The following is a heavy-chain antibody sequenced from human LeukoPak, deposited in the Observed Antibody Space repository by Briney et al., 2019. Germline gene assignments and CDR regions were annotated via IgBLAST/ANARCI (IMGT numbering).Heavy chain of an antibody. CDR1: GFTYSTYC. J-gene: IGHJ4*02. CDR3: ARASTTVPNLLDN. V-gene: IGHV3-74*01. Sequence: GGPLRLPCAASGFTYSTYCMLWLREDPGKALLWVSGIKGDGSSTNYADSVKGRFTISRDNAKNTLYLQMNSLRAEDTAVYYCARASTTVPNLLDNWGQGTLVTVSS. CDR2: IKGDGSST. D-gene: IGHD4-17*01.